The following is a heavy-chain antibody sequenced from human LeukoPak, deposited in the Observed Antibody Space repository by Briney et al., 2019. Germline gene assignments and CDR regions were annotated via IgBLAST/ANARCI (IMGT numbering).Heavy chain of an antibody. V-gene: IGHV3-7*01. CDR2: IKQDGSEK. CDR3: ARAPLWNYGMDV. Sequence: GGSLRLSCAASGFTFNKSWMSWVRQAPGKGLEWVANIKQDGSEKYYVDSAKGRFTISRDNAKNSLYLQMNSLRAEDTAVYYCARAPLWNYGMDVWGQGTTVTVSS. D-gene: IGHD5-18*01. J-gene: IGHJ6*02. CDR1: GFTFNKSW.